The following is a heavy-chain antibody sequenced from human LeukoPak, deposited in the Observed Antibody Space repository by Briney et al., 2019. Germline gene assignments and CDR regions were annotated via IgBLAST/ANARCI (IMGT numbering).Heavy chain of an antibody. CDR1: GFTFSGYS. CDR3: ALAVAGAFDW. J-gene: IGHJ4*02. V-gene: IGHV3-7*02. Sequence: GGSLRLSCAASGFTFSGYSVNWVRQAPGKGLEWVATMSGDGSGRYYMDSVRGRFTIFRDNAKNSLYLQMNSLIADDTAVYYCALAVAGAFDWWGQGTLVTVSS. CDR2: MSGDGSGR. D-gene: IGHD1-26*01.